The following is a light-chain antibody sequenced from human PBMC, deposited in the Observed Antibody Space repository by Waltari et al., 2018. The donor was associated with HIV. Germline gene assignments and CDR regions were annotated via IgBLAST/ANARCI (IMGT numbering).Light chain of an antibody. CDR1: SSHIGSKT. CDR2: YNN. J-gene: IGLJ1*01. V-gene: IGLV1-44*01. CDR3: AAWDRSLNGPV. Sequence: QSVLTQPPSASGTPGQRVTISCSGSSSHIGSKTVNWYQQLPGTAPKLLIYYNNPRPSGVPDRFSGSKSGTSASLAISGLQSEDEADYYCAAWDRSLNGPVFGTGTKVTVL.